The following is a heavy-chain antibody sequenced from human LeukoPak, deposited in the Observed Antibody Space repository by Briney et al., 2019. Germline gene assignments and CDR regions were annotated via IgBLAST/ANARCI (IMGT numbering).Heavy chain of an antibody. D-gene: IGHD6-19*01. Sequence: SETLSLTCTVSGGSIRSGGSYWSWIRQHPGRGLEWIGYIYYSGSTNYNPSLKSRVTMSVDTSKSQFSLKLSSVTAADTAIYYCARYNSGWSYFDYWGQGTLVTVSS. V-gene: IGHV4-61*08. CDR1: GGSIRSGGSY. J-gene: IGHJ4*02. CDR2: IYYSGST. CDR3: ARYNSGWSYFDY.